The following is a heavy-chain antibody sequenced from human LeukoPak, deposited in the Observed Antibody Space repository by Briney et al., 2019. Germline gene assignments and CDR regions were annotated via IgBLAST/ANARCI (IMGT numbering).Heavy chain of an antibody. D-gene: IGHD3-22*01. J-gene: IGHJ4*02. CDR3: AKDPYYYDTSGYNGDY. CDR2: IYSGGGT. Sequence: GGSLRLSCTASGFTVSNNYMYWVRQAPGKGLEWVSLIYSGGGTYYADSVKGRFTISRDNSKNTLYLQMNSLRPEDTAVYYCAKDPYYYDTSGYNGDYWGQGTLVTVSS. CDR1: GFTVSNNY. V-gene: IGHV3-53*01.